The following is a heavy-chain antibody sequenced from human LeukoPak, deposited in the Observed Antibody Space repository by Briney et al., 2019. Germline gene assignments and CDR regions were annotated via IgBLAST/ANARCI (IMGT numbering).Heavy chain of an antibody. CDR3: ARDKPPYSSGWYREDWFDP. J-gene: IGHJ5*02. D-gene: IGHD6-19*01. CDR1: GYTFTGYY. Sequence: GASLKVSCKASGYTFTGYYMHWVRQAPGQGLEWMGWINPNSGGTNYAQKFQGRVTMTRDTSISTAYMELSRLRSDDTAGYYCARDKPPYSSGWYREDWFDPWGQGTLVTVSP. V-gene: IGHV1-2*02. CDR2: INPNSGGT.